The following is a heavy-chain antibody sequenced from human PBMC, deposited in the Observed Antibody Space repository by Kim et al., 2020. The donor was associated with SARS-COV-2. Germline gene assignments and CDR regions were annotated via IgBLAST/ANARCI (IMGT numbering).Heavy chain of an antibody. J-gene: IGHJ4*02. Sequence: ASVKVSCKASGYIFTGYAMHWVRQAPGQRLEWIGWINVGNGNTKYSQKFQGRVTITRDTSATTVYMELSSLSSEDTAVYYCARSPNYNRGPSGVAYWCQGTLVIVSS. CDR3: ARSPNYNRGPSGVAY. CDR2: INVGNGNT. D-gene: IGHD3-10*01. CDR1: GYIFTGYA. V-gene: IGHV1-3*01.